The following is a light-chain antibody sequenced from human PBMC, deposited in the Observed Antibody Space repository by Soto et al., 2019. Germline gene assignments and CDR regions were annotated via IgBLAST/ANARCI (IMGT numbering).Light chain of an antibody. CDR2: EVS. V-gene: IGLV2-14*01. J-gene: IGLJ2*01. CDR1: SSDVGGYNY. CDR3: SSHTV. Sequence: QSALTQPASVSGSPGQSITISCTGTSSDVGGYNYVSWYQQHPGKAPKLMIYEVSNRPSGVSNRFSGSKSGNTASLTISGLQAEDEADYYCSSHTVFGGGTKLTVL.